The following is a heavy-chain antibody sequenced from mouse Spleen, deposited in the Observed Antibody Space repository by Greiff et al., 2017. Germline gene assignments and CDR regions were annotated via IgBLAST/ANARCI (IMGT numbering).Heavy chain of an antibody. CDR2: IYPGSGST. CDR3: ARGTARATWFAY. D-gene: IGHD3-2*01. Sequence: VQLQQPGAELVKPGASVKMSCKASGYTFTSYWITWVKQRPGQGLEWIGDIYPGSGSTNYNEKFKSKATLTVDTSSSTAYMQLSSLTSEDSAVFFWARGTARATWFAYWGQGTLVTVSA. J-gene: IGHJ3*01. CDR1: GYTFTSYW. V-gene: IGHV1-55*01.